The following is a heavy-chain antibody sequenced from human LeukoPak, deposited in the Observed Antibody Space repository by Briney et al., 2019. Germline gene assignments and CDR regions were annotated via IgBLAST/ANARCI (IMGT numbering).Heavy chain of an antibody. J-gene: IGHJ6*02. V-gene: IGHV1-18*01. Sequence: ASVKASCKSSGYSFSEYGIAWVRQARGQGLEWIGWISGNNGNGAKAQKFQGRVTMTINRSSTSAVMELKRLSADDTAVYYCARLYSSGWPLECMDVWGQGTTVTVSS. D-gene: IGHD6-19*01. CDR1: GYSFSEYG. CDR3: ARLYSSGWPLECMDV. CDR2: ISGNNGNG.